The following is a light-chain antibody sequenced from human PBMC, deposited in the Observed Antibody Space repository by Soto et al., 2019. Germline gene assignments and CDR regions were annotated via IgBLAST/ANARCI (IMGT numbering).Light chain of an antibody. CDR3: QQYNSYSPWT. Sequence: DIQMTQSPSTLSASVGDRVTITCRASQSISSWLAWYQQKPGKAPKLLIYKASSLESGVPSRFSGSGSGTEFPLTLSSLQPDDFATYYCQQYNSYSPWTFGQGTKVEIK. CDR1: QSISSW. V-gene: IGKV1-5*03. CDR2: KAS. J-gene: IGKJ1*01.